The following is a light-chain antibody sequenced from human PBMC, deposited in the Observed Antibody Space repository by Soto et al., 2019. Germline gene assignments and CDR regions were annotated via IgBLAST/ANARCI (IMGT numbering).Light chain of an antibody. Sequence: DIQMPQSPSTLSGSVGARVTITCRASQNIRNWLAWYQQKPGKAPKLLIYRASNLQSGVPSRFSGSGSGTEFTLTITSLQPDDFATYYCQQYNSYSRTFGQGTKVDIK. CDR3: QQYNSYSRT. V-gene: IGKV1-5*03. J-gene: IGKJ1*01. CDR1: QNIRNW. CDR2: RAS.